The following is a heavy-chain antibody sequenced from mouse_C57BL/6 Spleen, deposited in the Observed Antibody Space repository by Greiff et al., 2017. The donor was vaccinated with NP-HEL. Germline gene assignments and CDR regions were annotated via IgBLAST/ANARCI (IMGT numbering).Heavy chain of an antibody. V-gene: IGHV1-82*01. CDR2: IYPGDGDT. CDR3: ARAYGSSPAWFAY. CDR1: GYAFSSSW. J-gene: IGHJ3*01. Sequence: VKLQESGPELVKPGASVKISCKASGYAFSSSWMNWVKQRPGKGLEWIGRIYPGDGDTNYNGKFKGKATLTADKSSSTAYMQLSSLTSEDSAVYFCARAYGSSPAWFAYWGQGTLVTVSA. D-gene: IGHD1-1*01.